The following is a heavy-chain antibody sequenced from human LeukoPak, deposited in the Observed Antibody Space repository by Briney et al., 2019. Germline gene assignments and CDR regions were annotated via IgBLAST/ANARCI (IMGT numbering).Heavy chain of an antibody. D-gene: IGHD6-13*01. Sequence: GRSQRLSCAASGFTFDDYAMHWVRQAPGKGLEWVSGISWNSGSIGYADSVKGRFTISRDNAKNSLYLQMNSLRAEDTALYYCAKDIKYSSSWYYSYFDYWDQGTLSPSPQ. CDR2: ISWNSGSI. V-gene: IGHV3-9*01. J-gene: IGHJ4*02. CDR3: AKDIKYSSSWYYSYFDY. CDR1: GFTFDDYA.